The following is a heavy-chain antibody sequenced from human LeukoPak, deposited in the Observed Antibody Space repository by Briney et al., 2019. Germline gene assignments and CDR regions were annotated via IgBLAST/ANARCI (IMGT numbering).Heavy chain of an antibody. CDR1: GGSISSYY. CDR3: ARGLNYDSRAFDI. D-gene: IGHD3-22*01. V-gene: IGHV4-59*12. J-gene: IGHJ3*02. CDR2: IYYSGST. Sequence: SETLSLTCTVSGGSISSYYWSWIRQPPGKGLEWIGYIYYSGSTNYNPSLKSRVTISVDTSKNQFSLKLSSVTAADTAVYYCARGLNYDSRAFDIWGQGTMVTVSS.